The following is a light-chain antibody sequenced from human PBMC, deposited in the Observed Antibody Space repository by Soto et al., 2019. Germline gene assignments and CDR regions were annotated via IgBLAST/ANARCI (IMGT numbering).Light chain of an antibody. CDR2: GAS. J-gene: IGKJ4*01. CDR1: QGISSW. CDR3: QQYDSYPLT. V-gene: IGKV1-5*03. Sequence: DIRMTQSPSTLSASVGDRVTITCRASQGISSWLAWYQHKPGKAPKFLIYGASTLESGVPSRFSGSGSGTEFTLTIDGLQPDDLATYYCQQYDSYPLTFGGGTKVEIK.